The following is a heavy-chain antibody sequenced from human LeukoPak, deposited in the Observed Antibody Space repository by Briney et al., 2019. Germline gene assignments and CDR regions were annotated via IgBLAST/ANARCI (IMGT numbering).Heavy chain of an antibody. J-gene: IGHJ3*02. V-gene: IGHV3-9*03. Sequence: PGGSLRLSCAASGFTFENSAMHWVRQAPGKGLEWVSGISWNSGDLIYADSVKGRFAIPRDNAKNSLYLQMNSLRLEDMALYYCARRSGDRAFDIWGQGTMVTVSS. CDR1: GFTFENSA. D-gene: IGHD3-10*01. CDR2: ISWNSGDL. CDR3: ARRSGDRAFDI.